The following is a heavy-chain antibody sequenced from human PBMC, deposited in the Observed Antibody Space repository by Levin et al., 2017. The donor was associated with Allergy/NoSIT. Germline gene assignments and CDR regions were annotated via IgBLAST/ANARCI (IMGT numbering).Heavy chain of an antibody. CDR3: ARESPGVSGYYYFDY. V-gene: IGHV1-69*13. CDR1: GGTFSSYA. D-gene: IGHD3-22*01. J-gene: IGHJ4*02. Sequence: SVKVSCKASGGTFSSYAISWVRQAPGQGLEWMGGIIPIFGTANYAQKFQGRVTITADESTSTAYMELSSLRSEDTAVYYCARESPGVSGYYYFDYWGQGTLVTVSS. CDR2: IIPIFGTA.